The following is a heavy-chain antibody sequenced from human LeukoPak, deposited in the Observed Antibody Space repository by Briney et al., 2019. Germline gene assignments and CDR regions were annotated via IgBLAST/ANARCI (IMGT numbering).Heavy chain of an antibody. CDR2: INHSAST. Sequence: SETLSLTCAVYGGSFSGYYWSWIRQPPGKGLEWIGEINHSASTNYNPSLKSRVTISVDTSKNQFSLKLSSVTAAVTAVYYCARHSITYYYDSSGYYTAIFDYWGQGTLVTVSS. V-gene: IGHV4-34*01. CDR3: ARHSITYYYDSSGYYTAIFDY. CDR1: GGSFSGYY. D-gene: IGHD3-22*01. J-gene: IGHJ4*02.